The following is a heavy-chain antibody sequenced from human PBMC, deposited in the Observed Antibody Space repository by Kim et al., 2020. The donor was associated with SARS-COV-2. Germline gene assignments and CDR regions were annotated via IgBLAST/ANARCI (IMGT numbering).Heavy chain of an antibody. V-gene: IGHV4-31*03. D-gene: IGHD2-15*01. Sequence: SETLSLTCTVSGGSISSGGYYWSWIRQHPGKGLEWIGYIYYSGSTYYNPSLKSRVTISVDTSKKQCSLKLSSLTAADTAVSNCARRSSFAAFVYWGQG. CDR2: IYYSGST. CDR3: ARRSSFAAFVY. J-gene: IGHJ4*02. CDR1: GGSISSGGYY.